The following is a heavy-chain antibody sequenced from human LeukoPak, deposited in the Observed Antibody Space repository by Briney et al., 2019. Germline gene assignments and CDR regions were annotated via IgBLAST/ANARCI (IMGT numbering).Heavy chain of an antibody. J-gene: IGHJ5*02. CDR2: IYYSRST. D-gene: IGHD4-17*01. Sequence: SETLSLTCTVSGGSISGYYRNWIRQPPGKGLEWIGNIYYSRSTNYNPSLRSRVTISVDTSKNQFSLKLSSVTAADTAVYYCARRVYGDYGNWFDPWGQGTLVTVSS. V-gene: IGHV4-59*08. CDR3: ARRVYGDYGNWFDP. CDR1: GGSISGYY.